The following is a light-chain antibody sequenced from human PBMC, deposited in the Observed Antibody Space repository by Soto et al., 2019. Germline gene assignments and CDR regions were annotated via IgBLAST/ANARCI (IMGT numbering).Light chain of an antibody. CDR1: QSVSSY. Sequence: EIVLNKSPATLPVSPGERATLSCRASQSVSSYLAWYQHKPGQAPRLLIFHASNRATGIPGRFSGSGSGTDFTLTISSLEPEDFAAYYCQQRSNWPRTFGQGTKVDI. CDR2: HAS. CDR3: QQRSNWPRT. V-gene: IGKV3-11*01. J-gene: IGKJ1*01.